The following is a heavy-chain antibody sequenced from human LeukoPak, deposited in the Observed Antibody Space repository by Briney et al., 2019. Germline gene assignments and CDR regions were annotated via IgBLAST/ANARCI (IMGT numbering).Heavy chain of an antibody. D-gene: IGHD3-22*01. V-gene: IGHV3-33*01. CDR1: GFTFSSYG. CDR2: IWYDGSNK. J-gene: IGHJ4*02. CDR3: ARTNYYDSSDYYE. Sequence: GGSLRLSCAASGFTFSSYGMHWVRQAPGKGLEWVAVIWYDGSNKYYADSVKGRFTISRDNSKNTLYLQMNSLRAEDTAVYYCARTNYYDSSDYYEWGQGTLVTVSS.